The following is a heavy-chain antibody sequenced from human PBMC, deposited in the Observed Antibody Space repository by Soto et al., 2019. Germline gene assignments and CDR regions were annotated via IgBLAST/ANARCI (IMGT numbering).Heavy chain of an antibody. V-gene: IGHV4-39*01. Sequence: QLQLQESGPGLVKPSETLSLTCTVSGGSISSCSYYWGWVRQPPGKGLECIGSVYCSGRTYYNPSLKSRVTISVDTSNNQFSLKLSSVTAADTAVYYCANTYYDILTGYHDAFDIWGQGTMVTVSS. CDR3: ANTYYDILTGYHDAFDI. CDR2: VYCSGRT. CDR1: GGSISSCSYY. D-gene: IGHD3-9*01. J-gene: IGHJ3*02.